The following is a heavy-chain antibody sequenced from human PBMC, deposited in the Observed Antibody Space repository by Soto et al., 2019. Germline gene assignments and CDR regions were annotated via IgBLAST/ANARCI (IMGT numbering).Heavy chain of an antibody. D-gene: IGHD2-21*02. CDR3: ARQRTTVVTQAYFDH. V-gene: IGHV4-59*05. CDR1: GGSSSSYY. J-gene: IGHJ4*02. Sequence: PSETLSLTCTVSGGSSSSYYWSWIRQPPGKGLEWIGSIYYSGRTYYNPSFKSRVTISIDTSKNQFSLKLSSVTATDTAVYYCARQRTTVVTQAYFDHWGQGALVTVSS. CDR2: IYYSGRT.